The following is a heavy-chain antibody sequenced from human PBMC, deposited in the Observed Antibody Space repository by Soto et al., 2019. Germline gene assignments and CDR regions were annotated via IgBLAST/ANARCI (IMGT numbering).Heavy chain of an antibody. Sequence: GASVQVSYKPSGYTFTGYYMHWVRQAPGQGLEWMGWISPNSGGTNYAQKFQGRVTMTRDTPISTAYMELSRLRSDDTAVYYCASGGDYKNYFDYWGQGNLVTVSS. CDR3: ASGGDYKNYFDY. CDR1: GYTFTGYY. CDR2: ISPNSGGT. J-gene: IGHJ4*02. D-gene: IGHD2-21*02. V-gene: IGHV1-2*02.